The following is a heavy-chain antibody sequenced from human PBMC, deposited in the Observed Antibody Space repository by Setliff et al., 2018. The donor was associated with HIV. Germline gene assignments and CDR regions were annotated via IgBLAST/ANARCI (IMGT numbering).Heavy chain of an antibody. CDR1: GFTFSSYS. Sequence: GGSLRLSCAASGFTFSSYSMNRVRQAPGKGLEWVSSISSGSSYIYYAESVKGRFTISRDNAKNSLYLQMNSLRAEDTAVYYCARAGVYYDSSGYCIDYWGQGTLVTAPQ. D-gene: IGHD3-22*01. CDR3: ARAGVYYDSSGYCIDY. J-gene: IGHJ4*02. CDR2: ISSGSSYI. V-gene: IGHV3-21*01.